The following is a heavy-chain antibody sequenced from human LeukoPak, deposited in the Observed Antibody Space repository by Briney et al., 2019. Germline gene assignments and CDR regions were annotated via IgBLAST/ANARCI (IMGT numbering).Heavy chain of an antibody. J-gene: IGHJ5*02. CDR1: GGSISSYY. V-gene: IGHV4-59*01. CDR3: ARSSGYLFDP. D-gene: IGHD3-22*01. Sequence: PSETLSLTCTVSGGSISSYYWSWIRQPPGKGLEWIGYIYYSGSTNYNPSLKSRVTISVDTSKNQFSLKLSSVTAADTAVYYCARSSGYLFDPWGQGTLVTVSS. CDR2: IYYSGST.